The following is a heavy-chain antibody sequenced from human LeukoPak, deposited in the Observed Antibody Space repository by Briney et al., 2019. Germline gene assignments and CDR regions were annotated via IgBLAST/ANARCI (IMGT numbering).Heavy chain of an antibody. Sequence: SETLSLTCTVSGGSISSYYWSWIRQPPGKGLEWIGYIYYSGSTNYNPSLKSRVTISVDTSKNQFSLKLSSVTAADTAVYYCARDNTFYGSGSEVWFDPWGQGTLVTVSS. J-gene: IGHJ5*02. D-gene: IGHD3-10*01. CDR1: GGSISSYY. CDR3: ARDNTFYGSGSEVWFDP. CDR2: IYYSGST. V-gene: IGHV4-59*01.